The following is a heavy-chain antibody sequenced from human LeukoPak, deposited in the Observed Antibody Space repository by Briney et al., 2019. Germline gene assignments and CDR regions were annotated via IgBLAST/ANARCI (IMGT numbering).Heavy chain of an antibody. CDR2: VYYSGST. CDR3: ARHRVVCSSANCHGQYYFDH. Sequence: SGPTLVNPTQTLTLTCTFSGFSLSTSGVGVGWIRQPPGKGLEWIGSVYYSGSTYYNPSLKSRVTISVDTSKNQFSLKLSSVTAADTAVYYCARHRVVCSSANCHGQYYFDHWGQGTLVTVSS. J-gene: IGHJ4*02. CDR1: GFSLSTSGVG. D-gene: IGHD2-2*01. V-gene: IGHV4-39*01.